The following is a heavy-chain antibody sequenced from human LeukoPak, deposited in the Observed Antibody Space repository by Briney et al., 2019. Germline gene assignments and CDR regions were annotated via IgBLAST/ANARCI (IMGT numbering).Heavy chain of an antibody. Sequence: ASVKVSCKASGYTFTSYAMNWVRQAPGQGLEWMGWINTNTGNPTYAQGFTGRFVFSLDTSVSTAYLQISSLKAEDTAVYYCARSQPPPYYYDSTPVAFDIWGQGTMVTVSS. CDR2: INTNTGNP. CDR1: GYTFTSYA. J-gene: IGHJ3*02. CDR3: ARSQPPPYYYDSTPVAFDI. V-gene: IGHV7-4-1*02. D-gene: IGHD3-22*01.